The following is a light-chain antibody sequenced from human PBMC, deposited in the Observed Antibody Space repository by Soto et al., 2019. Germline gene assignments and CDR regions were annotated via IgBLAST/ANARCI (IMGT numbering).Light chain of an antibody. CDR1: QPISTY. CDR2: AAS. V-gene: IGKV1-39*01. CDR3: QQSYRTPPDT. Sequence: DSQMTQSPSSVSASVGDRVTITCRASQPISTYLNWYQQRPGKAPRLLIHAASTLHSGVPSRFSGSGSGTDFTLTISSLQPEDFATYFCQQSYRTPPDTFGQGTKLEVK. J-gene: IGKJ2*01.